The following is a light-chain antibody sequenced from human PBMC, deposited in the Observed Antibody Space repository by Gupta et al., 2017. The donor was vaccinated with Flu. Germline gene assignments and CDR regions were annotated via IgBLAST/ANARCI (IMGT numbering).Light chain of an antibody. J-gene: IGLJ3*02. Sequence: RVTICGTGSNSKIGINNVDWYQQHPPAAPNLLIYKDNTRRSAVPDRFSASKSGTTASLTISGLQAEDEADYYCAASDDSMNGWVFGGGTKLTVL. CDR2: KDN. V-gene: IGLV1-44*01. CDR3: AASDDSMNGWV. CDR1: NSKIGINN.